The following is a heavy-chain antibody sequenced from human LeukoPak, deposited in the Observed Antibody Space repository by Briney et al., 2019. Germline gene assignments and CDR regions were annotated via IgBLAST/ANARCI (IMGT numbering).Heavy chain of an antibody. CDR3: AREHQSWFDP. V-gene: IGHV4-31*03. CDR1: GGSISSGNYY. CDR2: IYYSGST. J-gene: IGHJ5*02. Sequence: PSQTLSLTCTVSGGSISSGNYYWTWVRQHPGKGLEWIGYIYYSGSTYYNPSLKSRVTISVDTSKNQFSLKLSSVTAADTAVYYCAREHQSWFDPWGQGTLVTVSS.